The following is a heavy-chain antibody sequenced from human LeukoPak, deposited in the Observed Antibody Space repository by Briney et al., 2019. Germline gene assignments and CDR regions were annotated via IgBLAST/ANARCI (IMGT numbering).Heavy chain of an antibody. D-gene: IGHD3-10*01. V-gene: IGHV6-1*01. J-gene: IGHJ6*04. CDR2: TYYRSKWYN. CDR3: ARENQITMVRGVNYYYYGMDV. Sequence: SQTLSLTCVISGDSVSSNSAAWNWIRQSPSRGLEWLGRTYYRSKWYNDYAVSVKSRITINPDTSKNQFSLQLNSVTPEDTAVYYCARENQITMVRGVNYYYYGMDVWGKGTTVTVSS. CDR1: GDSVSSNSAA.